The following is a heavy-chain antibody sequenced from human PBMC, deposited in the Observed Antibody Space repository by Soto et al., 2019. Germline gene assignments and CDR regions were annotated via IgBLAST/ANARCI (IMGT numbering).Heavy chain of an antibody. CDR2: IYYSGST. CDR3: ARKGGYDRTDAFDI. Sequence: SETLSLTCTVSGGSISSYYWSWIRQPPGKGLEWIGYIYYSGSTNYNPSLKSRVTISVDTSKNQFSLKLSSVTAADTAVYYCARKGGYDRTDAFDIWGQGTMVTVSS. J-gene: IGHJ3*02. D-gene: IGHD5-12*01. V-gene: IGHV4-59*01. CDR1: GGSISSYY.